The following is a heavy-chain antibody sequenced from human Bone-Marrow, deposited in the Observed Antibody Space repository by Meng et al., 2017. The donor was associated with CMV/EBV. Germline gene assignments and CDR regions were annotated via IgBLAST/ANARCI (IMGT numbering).Heavy chain of an antibody. J-gene: IGHJ6*02. CDR1: GFTVSSNY. V-gene: IGHV3-48*04. D-gene: IGHD2-2*01. Sequence: GESLKISCAAPGFTVSSNYMNWVRQAPGKGLEWVSYISSSGSTIYYADSVKGRFTISRDNAKNSLYLQMNSLRAEDTAVYYCAKGGSTSLYYYYGMDVWGQGTTVTVSS. CDR2: ISSSGSTI. CDR3: AKGGSTSLYYYYGMDV.